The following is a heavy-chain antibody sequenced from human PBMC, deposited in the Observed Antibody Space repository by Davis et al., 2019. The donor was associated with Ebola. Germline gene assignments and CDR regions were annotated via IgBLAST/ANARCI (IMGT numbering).Heavy chain of an antibody. Sequence: SVKVSCKAFGGTFSSHATSWVRQAPGQGLEWMGGIIPIFGAAINAQKFQGRVTITADESTSTAYMDLSSLRSEDTAVYYCARGVDGFYGSGAYYYMDYWGQGTLVTVSS. CDR1: GGTFSSHA. J-gene: IGHJ4*02. V-gene: IGHV1-69*13. D-gene: IGHD3-10*01. CDR3: ARGVDGFYGSGAYYYMDY. CDR2: IIPIFGAA.